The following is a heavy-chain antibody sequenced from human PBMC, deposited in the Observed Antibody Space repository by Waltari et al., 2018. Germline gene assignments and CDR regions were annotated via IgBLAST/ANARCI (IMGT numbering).Heavy chain of an antibody. CDR1: GGSFSGYY. V-gene: IGHV4-34*01. Sequence: QVQLQQWGAGLLKPSETLSLTCAVYGGSFSGYYWCWIRQPPGKGLEWIGEINHSGSTNDNPSLKSRVTISVDTSKNQFSLKLSSVTAADTAVYYCASRVYAIPFWYFDLWGRGTLVTVSS. J-gene: IGHJ2*01. CDR3: ASRVYAIPFWYFDL. CDR2: INHSGST. D-gene: IGHD2-8*01.